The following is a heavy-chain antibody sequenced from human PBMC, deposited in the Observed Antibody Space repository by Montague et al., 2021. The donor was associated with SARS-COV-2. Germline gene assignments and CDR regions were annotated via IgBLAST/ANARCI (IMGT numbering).Heavy chain of an antibody. J-gene: IGHJ2*01. D-gene: IGHD3-22*01. V-gene: IGHV4-59*01. CDR2: IYYSGTT. CDR1: GGPISRNY. CDR3: ARRGDYDSAGYHWHLDL. Sequence: SETRSLTCTVSGGPISRNYWNWIRQPPGKGLEWIGYIYYSGTTNCNPSLKSRVTMSVDTSKNQFSLKLNSVTAADTDVYFCARRGDYDSAGYHWHLDLWGRGMLVTVSS.